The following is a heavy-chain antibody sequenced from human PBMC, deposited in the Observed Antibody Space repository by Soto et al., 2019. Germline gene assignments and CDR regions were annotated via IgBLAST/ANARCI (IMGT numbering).Heavy chain of an antibody. V-gene: IGHV3-30*18. CDR3: AKGGGEQQLVRRFDY. D-gene: IGHD6-13*01. CDR1: GFTFSSYG. CDR2: ISYDGSNK. Sequence: QVQLVESGGGVVQPGRSLRLSCAASGFTFSSYGMHWVRQAPGKGLEWVAVISYDGSNKYYADSVKGRFTISRDNSKNTLYLQMSSLRAEDTAVYYCAKGGGEQQLVRRFDYWGQGTLVTVSS. J-gene: IGHJ4*02.